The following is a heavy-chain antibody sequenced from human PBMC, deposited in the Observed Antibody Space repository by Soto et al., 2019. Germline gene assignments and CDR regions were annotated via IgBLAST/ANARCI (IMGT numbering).Heavy chain of an antibody. Sequence: PSETLSLTCAVYGGSFSGYYLSWIRQPPGKGLEWIGEINHSGSTNYNPSLKSRVTISVDTSKNQFSLKLSSVTAADTAVYYCARGRGGYCSGGSCYSRWFDPWGQGTLVTVSS. V-gene: IGHV4-34*01. CDR1: GGSFSGYY. D-gene: IGHD2-15*01. CDR3: ARGRGGYCSGGSCYSRWFDP. J-gene: IGHJ5*02. CDR2: INHSGST.